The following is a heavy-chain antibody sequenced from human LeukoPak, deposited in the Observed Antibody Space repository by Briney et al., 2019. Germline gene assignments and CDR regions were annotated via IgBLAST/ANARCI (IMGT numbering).Heavy chain of an antibody. J-gene: IGHJ6*03. V-gene: IGHV4-39*01. CDR3: ARLWVSYYYYMDV. D-gene: IGHD1-26*01. CDR1: GGSISSRTYY. Sequence: SETLSLTCTVSGGSISSRTYYGGWIRQPPGKGLEWIGSIYYSGSRSYNSSLKSRVTMSVDTSRNQFSLNLSSVTAADTAVYYCARLWVSYYYYMDVWGKGATVTVSS. CDR2: IYYSGSR.